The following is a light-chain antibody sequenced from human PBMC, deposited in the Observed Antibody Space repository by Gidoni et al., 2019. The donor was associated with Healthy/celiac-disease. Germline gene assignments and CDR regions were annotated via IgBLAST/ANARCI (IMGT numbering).Light chain of an antibody. CDR2: DVS. CDR3: SSYTSTSTRV. V-gene: IGLV2-14*03. Sequence: QSALTQPASVSGSPGQSIPISYTGTSSDVGGYNYVSCYQHHPGKAPKLMIYDVSTRPPGVSNRFSGSKSGNTASLTISGLQAEDEVDYYCSSYTSTSTRVFGTGTKVTVL. J-gene: IGLJ1*01. CDR1: SSDVGGYNY.